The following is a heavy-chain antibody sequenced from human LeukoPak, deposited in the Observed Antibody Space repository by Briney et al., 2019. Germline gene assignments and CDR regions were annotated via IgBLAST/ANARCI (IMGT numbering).Heavy chain of an antibody. Sequence: ASVKVSCKASGYTFSSYYMHWVRQAPGQGLEWMGIINPTGGGTNYAQKFQGRVTMTRDTSTSTVCMELSSLRSEDTAVYYCARVPGDGYNFSFDYWGQGTLVTVSS. CDR2: INPTGGGT. CDR1: GYTFSSYY. J-gene: IGHJ4*02. V-gene: IGHV1-46*01. CDR3: ARVPGDGYNFSFDY. D-gene: IGHD5-24*01.